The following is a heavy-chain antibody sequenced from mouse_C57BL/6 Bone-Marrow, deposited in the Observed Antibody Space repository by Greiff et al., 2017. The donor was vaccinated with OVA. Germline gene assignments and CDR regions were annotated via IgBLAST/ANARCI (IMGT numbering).Heavy chain of an antibody. V-gene: IGHV5-17*01. CDR2: ISSGSSTI. J-gene: IGHJ3*01. Sequence: EVKVVESGGGLVKPGGSLKLSCAASGFTFSDYGMHWVRQAPEKGLEWVAYISSGSSTIYYADTVKGRFTISSDNAKNTLFLQKTSLRSEDTAMYYCTRRGYGSKTGTIAYWGQGTLVTVSA. D-gene: IGHD1-1*01. CDR3: TRRGYGSKTGTIAY. CDR1: GFTFSDYG.